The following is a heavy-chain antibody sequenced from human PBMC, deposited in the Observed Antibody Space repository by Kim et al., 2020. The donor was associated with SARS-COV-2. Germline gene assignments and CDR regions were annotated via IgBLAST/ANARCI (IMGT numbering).Heavy chain of an antibody. CDR3: ARGGWKNLFQSDY. V-gene: IGHV3-23*01. CDR2: IPGSLGST. D-gene: IGHD2-15*01. J-gene: IGHJ4*02. Sequence: GGSLRLSCAASGFTFSSYGMSWVRQAPGKGLEWVSAIPGSLGSTFYADSVRGRFTISRDNSKNTLYLQMDSLTADDTAVYYCARGGWKNLFQSDYWGQGT. CDR1: GFTFSSYG.